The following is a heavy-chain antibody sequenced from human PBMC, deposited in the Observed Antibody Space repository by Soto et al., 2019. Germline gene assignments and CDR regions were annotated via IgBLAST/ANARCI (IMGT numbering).Heavy chain of an antibody. CDR3: AMVYGSGSYFTYYYYYYMDV. D-gene: IGHD3-10*01. CDR1: GFTVSSNY. J-gene: IGHJ6*03. Sequence: EVQLVESGGGLVQPGGSLRLSCAASGFTVSSNYMSWVRQAPGKGLEWVSVIYSGGSTYYADSVKGRFTISRHNSKNTLYLQMNSLRAEDTAVYYCAMVYGSGSYFTYYYYYYMDVWGKGTTVTVSS. V-gene: IGHV3-53*04. CDR2: IYSGGST.